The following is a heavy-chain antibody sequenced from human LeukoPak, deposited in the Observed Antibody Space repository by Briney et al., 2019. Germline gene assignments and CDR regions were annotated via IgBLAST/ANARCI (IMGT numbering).Heavy chain of an antibody. CDR1: GYTFTNYG. D-gene: IGHD6-13*01. CDR3: VRDRQLGV. Sequence: GSAKVSCKASGYTFTNYGVTWVRQAPGPGLEWMGWISTYNDNTNYAQNLQGRVTMTTDTSTRTAYMELNCLRSDDPAVYYCVRDRQLGVWGQGTTVTVSS. CDR2: ISTYNDNT. J-gene: IGHJ6*02. V-gene: IGHV1-18*01.